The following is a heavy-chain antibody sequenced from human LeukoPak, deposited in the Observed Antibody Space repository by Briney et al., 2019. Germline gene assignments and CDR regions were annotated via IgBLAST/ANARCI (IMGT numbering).Heavy chain of an antibody. V-gene: IGHV3-33*06. CDR3: AKGLGIAAVLGLDY. Sequence: PGGSLRLSCAASGFTFSSYGMHWVRQAPGKGLEWVAVIWYDGSNKYYADSVKGRFTISRVNSKNTLYLQMNSLRAGDTAVYYCAKGLGIAAVLGLDYWGQGTLVTVSS. CDR1: GFTFSSYG. CDR2: IWYDGSNK. J-gene: IGHJ4*02. D-gene: IGHD6-13*01.